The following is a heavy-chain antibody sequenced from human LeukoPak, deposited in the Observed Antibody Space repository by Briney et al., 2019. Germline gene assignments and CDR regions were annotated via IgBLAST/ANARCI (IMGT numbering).Heavy chain of an antibody. CDR1: GFTFGDYA. J-gene: IGHJ4*02. V-gene: IGHV3-49*04. CDR3: VVVVAATHFAY. Sequence: GGSLRLSCTASGFTFGDYAMSWVRQAPGKGLEWVGFIRSKAYGGTTEYAASVKGRFTISRDESKSTAYLQMNSLKTEDTAVYYCVVVVAATHFAYWGQGTLVTVSS. CDR2: IRSKAYGGTT. D-gene: IGHD2-15*01.